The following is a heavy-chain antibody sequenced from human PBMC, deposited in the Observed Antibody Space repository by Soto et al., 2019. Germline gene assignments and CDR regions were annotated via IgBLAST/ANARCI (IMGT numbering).Heavy chain of an antibody. V-gene: IGHV1-3*01. Sequence: GPSVKVCCKASGYTFTSYAMHWVRQAPGQRLEWMGWINAGNGNTKYSQKLQGRVTITRGTSASTAYMELSSLRSEDTAVYYCARVGYCSGGSCDYYYMYVWGKGTTVTVSS. CDR2: INAGNGNT. D-gene: IGHD2-15*01. CDR3: ARVGYCSGGSCDYYYMYV. CDR1: GYTFTSYA. J-gene: IGHJ6*03.